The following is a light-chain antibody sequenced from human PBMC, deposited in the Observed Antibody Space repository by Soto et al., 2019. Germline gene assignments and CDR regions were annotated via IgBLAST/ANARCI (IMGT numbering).Light chain of an antibody. Sequence: QSVLTQPASVCGSPGQSITISCTGTSSDVGSYNLVSRYQQHPGKAPKLMIYEGRKRPSGVSNRFSGSKSGNTASLTISGLQAEDEAHYYCCSYPGSSTHNVFGNGTKVTV. CDR2: EGR. CDR3: CSYPGSSTHNV. CDR1: SSDVGSYNL. V-gene: IGLV2-23*01. J-gene: IGLJ1*01.